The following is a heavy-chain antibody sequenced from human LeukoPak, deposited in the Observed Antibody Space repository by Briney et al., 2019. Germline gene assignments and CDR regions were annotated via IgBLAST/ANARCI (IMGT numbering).Heavy chain of an antibody. Sequence: PGGSLTLSCAASGFTFSNYAMGWLRQAPGQGLEWVSIISTSGSGGATYYADSVKGRFTISRDSPKNTLYLQMNSIRAEDTAVYYCARAPGSLVSVAARPYYFDFWGQGTLVTVSS. CDR3: ARAPGSLVSVAARPYYFDF. V-gene: IGHV3-23*01. CDR1: GFTFSNYA. D-gene: IGHD6-6*01. CDR2: ISTSGSGGAT. J-gene: IGHJ4*02.